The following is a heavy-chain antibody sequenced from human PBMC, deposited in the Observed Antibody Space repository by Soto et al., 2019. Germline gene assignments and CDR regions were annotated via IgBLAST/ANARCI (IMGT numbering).Heavy chain of an antibody. V-gene: IGHV3-23*01. CDR1: GFTFSSYA. CDR2: ISGSGSST. CDR3: AKDRRYNWNHYFDY. J-gene: IGHJ4*02. D-gene: IGHD1-20*01. Sequence: GGSLRLSCGVSGFTFSSYAMGWVRQAPGKGLEWVSVISGSGSSTYYADSVKGRFTISRDNSKNTLYLQMYNLRAEDTAVYYCAKDRRYNWNHYFDYWGQGTLVTVSS.